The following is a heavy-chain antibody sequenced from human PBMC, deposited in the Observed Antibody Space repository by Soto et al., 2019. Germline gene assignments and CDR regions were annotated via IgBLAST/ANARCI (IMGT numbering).Heavy chain of an antibody. CDR2: INHSGST. CDR1: GGSFSGYY. Sequence: SETLSLTCAVYGGSFSGYYWSWIRQPPGKGLEWIGEINHSGSTNYNPSLKSRVTISVDTSKNQFSLKLSSVTAADTAVYYCARRRPLRGYSSSWYGAFDIWGQGTMVTVSS. J-gene: IGHJ3*02. V-gene: IGHV4-34*01. D-gene: IGHD6-13*01. CDR3: ARRRPLRGYSSSWYGAFDI.